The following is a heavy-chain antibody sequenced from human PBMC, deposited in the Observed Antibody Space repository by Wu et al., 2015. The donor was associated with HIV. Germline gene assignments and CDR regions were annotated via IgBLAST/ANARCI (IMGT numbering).Heavy chain of an antibody. J-gene: IGHJ6*02. CDR1: GKTFNA. D-gene: IGHD5-12*01. Sequence: QVQLVQSGAEVKKPGSSVKISCKASGKTFNAINWVRQAPGQGLEWMGGINPLFGTTKHTQKFQDRVTFTTDESKTTAYMELRSLRSDDTAVYYCARNTDSVATSLYSLGVWGQGTTVTVSS. V-gene: IGHV1-69*05. CDR3: ARNTDSVATSLYSLGV. CDR2: INPLFGTT.